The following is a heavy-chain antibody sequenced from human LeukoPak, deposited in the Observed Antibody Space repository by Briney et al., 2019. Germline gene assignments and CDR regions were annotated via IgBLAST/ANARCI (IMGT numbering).Heavy chain of an antibody. V-gene: IGHV3-15*01. Sequence: GGSLRLSCATSGFNFNDAWMNWVRQAPGKGLEWLGRIKSISYGGTIDYAAPVKGRFTISRDDSKNTLYLQMDSLETEDTAIYYCTRTWPGNTCFNFWGQGTLVTVSS. J-gene: IGHJ4*02. CDR1: GFNFNDAW. CDR2: IKSISYGGTI. CDR3: TRTWPGNTCFNF. D-gene: IGHD1-7*01.